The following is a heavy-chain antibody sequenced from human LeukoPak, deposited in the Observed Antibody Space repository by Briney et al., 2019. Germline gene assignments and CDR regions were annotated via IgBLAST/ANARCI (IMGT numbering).Heavy chain of an antibody. Sequence: GGSLRLSCAASGFTFSSYSMTWVRQAPGKGLEWVANIKEDGSEKYYVDSVKGRFTISRDNAKNSLYLQMNSLRAEDTAMYYCARDSGWFRFDYWGQGTLVTVSS. V-gene: IGHV3-7*03. CDR3: ARDSGWFRFDY. D-gene: IGHD6-13*01. CDR2: IKEDGSEK. J-gene: IGHJ4*02. CDR1: GFTFSSYS.